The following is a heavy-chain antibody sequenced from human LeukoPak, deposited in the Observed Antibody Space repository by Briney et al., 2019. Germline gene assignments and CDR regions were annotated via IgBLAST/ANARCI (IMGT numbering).Heavy chain of an antibody. D-gene: IGHD6-19*01. CDR1: GGSVSSGSYY. V-gene: IGHV4-61*01. Sequence: SETLSLTCTVSGGSVSSGSYYWSWIRQPPGKGLEWIGYIYYSGSTNYNPPLKSRVTISVDTSKNQFSLKLSSVTAADTAVYYCAILAQWLVTEEDYWGQGTLVTVSS. CDR2: IYYSGST. J-gene: IGHJ4*02. CDR3: AILAQWLVTEEDY.